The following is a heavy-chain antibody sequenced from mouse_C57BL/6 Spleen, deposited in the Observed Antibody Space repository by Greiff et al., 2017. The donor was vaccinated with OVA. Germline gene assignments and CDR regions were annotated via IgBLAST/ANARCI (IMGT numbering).Heavy chain of an antibody. CDR3: ARRGITTVQGDYAMDY. CDR1: GFTFSSYG. D-gene: IGHD1-1*01. CDR2: ISSGGSYT. Sequence: EVQRVESGGDLVKPGGSLKLSCAASGFTFSSYGMSWVRQTPDKRLEWVATISSGGSYTYYPDSVKGRFTISRDNAKKTLYLQMSSLKSEDTAMYYCARRGITTVQGDYAMDYWGQGTSVTVSS. V-gene: IGHV5-6*01. J-gene: IGHJ4*01.